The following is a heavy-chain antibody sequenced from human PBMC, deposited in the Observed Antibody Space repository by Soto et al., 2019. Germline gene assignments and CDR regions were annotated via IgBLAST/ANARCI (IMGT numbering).Heavy chain of an antibody. V-gene: IGHV5-51*01. CDR3: ARHFMGYQLPSSYYYYYYMDV. CDR2: IYPGDSDT. CDR1: GYSFTSYW. J-gene: IGHJ6*03. Sequence: PGESLKISCKGSGYSFTSYWIGWVRQMPGKGLEWMGIIYPGDSDTRYSPSFQGQVTISADKSISTAYLQWSSLKASDTAMYYCARHFMGYQLPSSYYYYYYMDVWGKGTTVTVSS. D-gene: IGHD2-2*01.